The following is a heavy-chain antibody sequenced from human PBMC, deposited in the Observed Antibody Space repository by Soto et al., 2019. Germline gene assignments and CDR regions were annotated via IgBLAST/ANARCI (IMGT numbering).Heavy chain of an antibody. CDR3: AREQLDGIYCGGDCLHDAFDI. CDR2: ISAYNGNK. CDR1: GYTFNSYG. D-gene: IGHD2-21*02. V-gene: IGHV1-18*01. Sequence: ASVKVSCKASGYTFNSYGISWVRQAPGQGLEWMGWISAYNGNKKYAQKLQGRVTMTTDTSTSTAYMELRSLRSDDTAVYYCAREQLDGIYCGGDCLHDAFDIWGQGTMVTVSS. J-gene: IGHJ3*02.